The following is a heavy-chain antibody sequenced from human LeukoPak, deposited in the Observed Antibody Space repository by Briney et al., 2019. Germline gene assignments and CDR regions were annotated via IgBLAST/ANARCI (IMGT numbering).Heavy chain of an antibody. V-gene: IGHV4-4*07. CDR1: GGSISDYY. D-gene: IGHD6-19*01. J-gene: IGHJ6*02. Sequence: SETLSLTCTVSGGSISDYYWSWIRQPAGKGLEWIGRIYTSGSTNYNPSLKSRVTMSVDTSKNQFSLKLCSVTAADTAVYYCARAPFSGWYYYGMDVWGQGTTVTVSS. CDR3: ARAPFSGWYYYGMDV. CDR2: IYTSGST.